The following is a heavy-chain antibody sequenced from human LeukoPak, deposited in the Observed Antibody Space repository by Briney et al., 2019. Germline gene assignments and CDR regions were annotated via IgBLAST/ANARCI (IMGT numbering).Heavy chain of an antibody. Sequence: SETLSLTCTVSGGSISSYYWSWIRQSPGKGLEWIGYIYYSGSTNYDPALKSRVTISVDTSKNQFSLTLTSVTAADTAVYYCARRDWSGSLDYWGQGTLVTVSS. CDR3: ARRDWSGSLDY. CDR2: IYYSGST. J-gene: IGHJ4*02. D-gene: IGHD1-26*01. V-gene: IGHV4-59*01. CDR1: GGSISSYY.